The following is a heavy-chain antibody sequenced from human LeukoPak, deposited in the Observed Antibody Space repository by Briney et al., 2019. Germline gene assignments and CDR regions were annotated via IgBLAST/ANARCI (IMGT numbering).Heavy chain of an antibody. J-gene: IGHJ6*03. CDR1: GFTFSNYG. V-gene: IGHV3-33*06. CDR3: AKDQDSSGSSMDV. CDR2: IWYDGSNK. Sequence: GRSLRLSCAASGFTFSNYGMHWVRQAPGKGLEWVAVIWYDGSNKYYADSVKGRFTISRDNSKNTLYLQMNSLRAEDTAVYYCAKDQDSSGSSMDVWGKGTTVTASS. D-gene: IGHD6-19*01.